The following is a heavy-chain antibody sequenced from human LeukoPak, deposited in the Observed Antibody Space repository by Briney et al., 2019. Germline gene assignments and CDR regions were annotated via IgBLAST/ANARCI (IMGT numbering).Heavy chain of an antibody. V-gene: IGHV1-2*02. CDR2: INPNSGCT. D-gene: IGHD6-19*01. CDR3: ARGGSGWYFNTDY. Sequence: ASVKVSCKASGYTFTGYYMHWVRQAPGQGLEWMGWINPNSGCTNYAQKFQGRVTMTRDTSISTAYMELSRLRSDDTAVYYCARGGSGWYFNTDYWGQGTLVTVSS. CDR1: GYTFTGYY. J-gene: IGHJ4*02.